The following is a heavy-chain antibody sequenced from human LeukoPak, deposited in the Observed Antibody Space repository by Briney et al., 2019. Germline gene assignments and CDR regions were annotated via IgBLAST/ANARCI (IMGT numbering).Heavy chain of an antibody. D-gene: IGHD3-10*01. Sequence: GGSLRLSCAASGFPFDDYGMLWVRQAPGKGLVWVSRLNSDGTSTSYADSVKGRFTISRDNAKNTLYLQMNSLRAEDTAVYYCVRDPGTYYYGSGSQVDYWGQGILVTVSS. CDR2: LNSDGTST. V-gene: IGHV3-74*01. J-gene: IGHJ4*02. CDR1: GFPFDDYG. CDR3: VRDPGTYYYGSGSQVDY.